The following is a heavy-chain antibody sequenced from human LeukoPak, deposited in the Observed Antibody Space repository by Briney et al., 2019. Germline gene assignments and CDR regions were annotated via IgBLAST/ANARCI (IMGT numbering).Heavy chain of an antibody. Sequence: SETLSLTCTVSGGSISTSSYYWGWIRQPPGKGLEWIGSIYYSGKTFYSPSLESRVTISVDTSKNHFSLRLISVTAADTAMYYCARHEHKAVAGDTWGQGTLVTVSS. CDR1: GGSISTSSYY. J-gene: IGHJ5*02. D-gene: IGHD6-19*01. V-gene: IGHV4-39*01. CDR2: IYYSGKT. CDR3: ARHEHKAVAGDT.